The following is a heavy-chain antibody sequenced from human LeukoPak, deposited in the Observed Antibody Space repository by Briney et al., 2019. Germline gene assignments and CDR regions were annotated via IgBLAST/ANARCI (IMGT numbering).Heavy chain of an antibody. CDR3: AGELYILTGYYAYWFDP. J-gene: IGHJ5*02. CDR2: ISAYNGNT. CDR1: GYTFTSYG. Sequence: ASVKVSCKASGYTFTSYGISWVRQAPGQGLEWMGWISAYNGNTNYAQKLQGRVTMTTDTSTSTAYMELRSLRFDDTAVYYCAGELYILTGYYAYWFDPWGQGTLVTVSS. D-gene: IGHD3-9*01. V-gene: IGHV1-18*01.